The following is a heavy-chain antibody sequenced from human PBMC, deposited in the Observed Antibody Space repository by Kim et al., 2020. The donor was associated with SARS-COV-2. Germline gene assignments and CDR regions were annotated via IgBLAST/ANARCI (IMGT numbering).Heavy chain of an antibody. CDR2: RYYSGST. CDR3: ARDHYYYYYMDV. CDR1: GASITSYY. V-gene: IGHV4-59*01. Sequence: SETLSLTCTVSGASITSYYWSWIRQPPGKGLEWIGYRYYSGSTNYNPSLKSRVTISVDTSKNQFSLRLSSVTAADTAVYYCARDHYYYYYMDVWGKGT. J-gene: IGHJ6*03.